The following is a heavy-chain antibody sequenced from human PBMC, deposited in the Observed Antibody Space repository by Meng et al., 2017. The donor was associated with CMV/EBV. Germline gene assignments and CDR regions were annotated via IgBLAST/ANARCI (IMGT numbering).Heavy chain of an antibody. CDR2: IYWNDDQ. CDR1: GFSLSTSGVG. V-gene: IGHV2-5*01. D-gene: IGHD1-1*01. CDR3: AHSRRLYDAFDI. Sequence: SGSTLVKSTQTLTPSCTFSGFSLSTSGVGVGWIRQPPGKALEWLALIYWNDDQRYSSSLNSRLTITKDTSKNQVVLTMTNMDPVDTATYYSAHSRRLYDAFDIWGQGTMVTVSS. J-gene: IGHJ3*02.